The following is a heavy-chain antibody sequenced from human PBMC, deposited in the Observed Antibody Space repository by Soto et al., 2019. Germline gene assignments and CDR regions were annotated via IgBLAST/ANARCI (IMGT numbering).Heavy chain of an antibody. Sequence: AATLSLTCTFSDASISFHSYYWPRTRQPPGKGLGWIGGSYCSRTTYLNLSRKSRATIYADTTKNQVSLVLPCLDGTDTSSYYCTRRYNRNDHYFDPWGPGALVTVSS. CDR2: SYCSRTT. CDR1: DASISFHSYY. CDR3: TRRYNRNDHYFDP. J-gene: IGHJ5*02. D-gene: IGHD1-20*01. V-gene: IGHV4-39*01.